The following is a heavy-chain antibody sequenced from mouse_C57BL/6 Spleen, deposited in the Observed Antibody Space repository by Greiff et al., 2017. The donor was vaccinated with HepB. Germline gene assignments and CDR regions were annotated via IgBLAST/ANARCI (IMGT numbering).Heavy chain of an antibody. Sequence: VQLKESGGDLVKPGGSLKLSCASSGFTFSSYGMSWVRQTPDKRLEWVATISSGGSYTYYPDSVKGRFNISRDNAKNTPYLQLSSLKSEDTAMYYCAYQTAQATEENYGYWGQGTTLTVSS. CDR2: ISSGGSYT. D-gene: IGHD3-2*02. CDR1: GFTFSSYG. J-gene: IGHJ2*01. CDR3: AYQTAQATEENYGY. V-gene: IGHV5-6*01.